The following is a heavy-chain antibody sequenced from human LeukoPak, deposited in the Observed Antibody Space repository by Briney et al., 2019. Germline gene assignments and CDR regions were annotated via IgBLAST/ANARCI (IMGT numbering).Heavy chain of an antibody. CDR2: IYYSGST. CDR3: ARVADSSGWLFPLDC. CDR1: GGSISSYY. Sequence: SETLSLTCTVSGGSISSYYWGWIRQPPGQGLEWIGNIYYSGSTNYNPSLKSRVTISVDTSKNQFSLKLSSVTAADTAVYYCARVADSSGWLFPLDCWGQGTLVTVSS. V-gene: IGHV4-59*01. J-gene: IGHJ4*02. D-gene: IGHD6-19*01.